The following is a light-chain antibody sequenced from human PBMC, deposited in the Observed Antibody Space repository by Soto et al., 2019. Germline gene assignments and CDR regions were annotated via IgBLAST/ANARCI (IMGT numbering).Light chain of an antibody. CDR2: AAS. CDR3: QQYGDSPPNT. V-gene: IGKV3-20*01. CDR1: LSVNSRF. Sequence: EIVLTQSPGTLSLSPGESATLSCRASLSVNSRFLAWYQHKPGQAPRLLIYAASTRATGIPDRFSGSASGTDFTLTISRLEPEDFAVYYCQQYGDSPPNTFGQGTRLEIK. J-gene: IGKJ5*01.